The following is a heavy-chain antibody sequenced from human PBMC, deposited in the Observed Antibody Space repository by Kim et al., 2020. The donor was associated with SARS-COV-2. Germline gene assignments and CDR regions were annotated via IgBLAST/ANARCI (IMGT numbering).Heavy chain of an antibody. D-gene: IGHD3-10*01. CDR3: AATLVVREKTRYYYYGMDV. CDR2: IVVGSGNT. V-gene: IGHV1-58*01. Sequence: SVKVSCKASGFTFTSSAVQWVRQARGQRLEWIGWIVVGSGNTNYAQKFQERVTITRDMSTSTAYMELSSLRSEDTAVYYCAATLVVREKTRYYYYGMDVWGQGTTVTVSS. CDR1: GFTFTSSA. J-gene: IGHJ6*02.